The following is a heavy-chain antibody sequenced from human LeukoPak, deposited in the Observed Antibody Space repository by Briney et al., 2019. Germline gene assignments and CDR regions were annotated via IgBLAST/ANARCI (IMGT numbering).Heavy chain of an antibody. CDR1: GFTFSSYS. Sequence: GGSLRPSCAASGFTFSSYSMNWVRQAPGKGLEWVSSISSSSSYIYYADSVKGRFTISRDNAKNSLYLQMNSLRAEDTAVYYCATPNGAAAGRKDAFDIWGQGTMVTVSS. CDR3: ATPNGAAAGRKDAFDI. D-gene: IGHD6-13*01. CDR2: ISSSSSYI. J-gene: IGHJ3*02. V-gene: IGHV3-21*01.